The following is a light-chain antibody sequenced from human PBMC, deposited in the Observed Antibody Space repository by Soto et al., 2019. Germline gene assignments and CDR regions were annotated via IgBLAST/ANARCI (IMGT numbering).Light chain of an antibody. CDR1: QSVSSNY. CDR2: GAS. Sequence: EIVLTQSPGTLSLSPGERATLSCRASQSVSSNYLAWYQQKPGQAPRLLIYGASSRATGIPDRFSGSGSGTDFTLTISRLEPEDFAVYYCQHYGSSPETFGQGTMVAI. V-gene: IGKV3-20*01. CDR3: QHYGSSPET. J-gene: IGKJ1*01.